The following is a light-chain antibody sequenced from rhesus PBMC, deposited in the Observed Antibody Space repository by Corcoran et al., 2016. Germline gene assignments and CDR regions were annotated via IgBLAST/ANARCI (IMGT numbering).Light chain of an antibody. Sequence: EIVMTQSPATLSLSPGERATLSFRASQSVSSSLAWYQQKPGQAPRLLIYGASSRATGITDRISGRGSGTVFTLTIRHLEPKDVAVYYCLQRSNWPWTFGQGTKVEIK. J-gene: IGKJ1*01. CDR1: QSVSSS. CDR3: LQRSNWPWT. V-gene: IGKV3-24*01. CDR2: GAS.